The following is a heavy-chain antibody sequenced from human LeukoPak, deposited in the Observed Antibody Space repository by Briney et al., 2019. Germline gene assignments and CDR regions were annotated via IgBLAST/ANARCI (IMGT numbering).Heavy chain of an antibody. V-gene: IGHV1-2*02. CDR1: GYTFTGYY. D-gene: IGHD6-6*01. CDR3: ARGLYSSSSHNWFDP. Sequence: ASVTVSCKASGYTFTGYYMHWVRQAPGQGLEWMGWINPNSGGKNYAQKFQGRVTMTRDTSISTAYMGLSRLRSDDTAVYYCARGLYSSSSHNWFDPWGQGTLVTVSS. J-gene: IGHJ5*02. CDR2: INPNSGGK.